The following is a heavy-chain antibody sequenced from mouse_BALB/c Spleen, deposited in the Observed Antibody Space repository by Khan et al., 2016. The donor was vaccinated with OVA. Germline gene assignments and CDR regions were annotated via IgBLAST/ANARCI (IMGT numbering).Heavy chain of an antibody. CDR2: ITYSGNI. Sequence: VQLKESGPRLVKPSQTLSLTCSVTGDSITSGFWNWIRKFPGNKFEYLGYITYSGNIYYNPSLKSRISITRDTSKSQYYLQLNSVTTEDTATYYCARSYGSWAMDYWGQGTSVTVSS. CDR1: GDSITSGF. V-gene: IGHV3-8*02. J-gene: IGHJ4*01. D-gene: IGHD1-1*01. CDR3: ARSYGSWAMDY.